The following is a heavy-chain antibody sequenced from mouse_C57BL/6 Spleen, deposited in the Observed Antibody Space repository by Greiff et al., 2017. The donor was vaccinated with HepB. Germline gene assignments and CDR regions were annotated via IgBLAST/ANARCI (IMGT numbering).Heavy chain of an antibody. CDR1: GFTFTDYY. D-gene: IGHD1-1*01. J-gene: IGHJ4*01. Sequence: LVKPGPSVKISCKAFGFTFTDYYMHLVKQSHGKSLEWIGLVYPYNGGTSYNQKFKGKATLTVDTSSSTAYMELNTLTSEDSAVYYCARSGGSLYAMDYWGQGTSVTVSS. V-gene: IGHV1-36*01. CDR3: ARSGGSLYAMDY. CDR2: VYPYNGGT.